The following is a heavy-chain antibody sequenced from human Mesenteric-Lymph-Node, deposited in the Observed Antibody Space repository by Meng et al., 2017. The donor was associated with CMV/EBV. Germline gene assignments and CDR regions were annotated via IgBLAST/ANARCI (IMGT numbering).Heavy chain of an antibody. CDR3: ARATLDYDFWSGYH. Sequence: SGGSLSSGGYYWSWIRQYPGKGLEWIGYIYHSGSTYYHPSLKSRVTISEDTSKNQFSLKLSSVTAADTAVYYCARATLDYDFWSGYHWGQGTLVTVSS. CDR1: GGSLSSGGYY. J-gene: IGHJ5*02. CDR2: IYHSGST. V-gene: IGHV4-31*02. D-gene: IGHD3-3*01.